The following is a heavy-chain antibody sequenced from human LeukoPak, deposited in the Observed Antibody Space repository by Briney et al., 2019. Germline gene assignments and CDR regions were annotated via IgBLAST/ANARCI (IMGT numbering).Heavy chain of an antibody. V-gene: IGHV3-66*02. J-gene: IGHJ5*02. Sequence: PGGSLRLSCAASGFTVSSNYMSWVRQAPGKELEWVSVIYSGGSTYYADSVKGRFTISRDNSKNTLYLQMNSLRAEDTAVYYCARLLSSSGWYWFDPWGQGTLVTVSS. CDR3: ARLLSSSGWYWFDP. CDR1: GFTVSSNY. CDR2: IYSGGST. D-gene: IGHD6-19*01.